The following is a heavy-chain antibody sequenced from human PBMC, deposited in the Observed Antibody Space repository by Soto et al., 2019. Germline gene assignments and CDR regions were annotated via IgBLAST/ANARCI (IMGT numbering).Heavy chain of an antibody. CDR1: GGSFSPYF. CDR3: ARLASGWQYYYFDF. J-gene: IGHJ2*01. D-gene: IGHD6-19*01. CDR2: INHSGST. V-gene: IGHV4-34*01. Sequence: QVQLQQWGAGLLKPSETLSLTCAVYGGSFSPYFWSWIRQPPGKGLEWIGEINHSGSTNYNPSLTRRATLSVDTSKNQVSLKLTSVTAADMAVYYCARLASGWQYYYFDFWGRGTPVTVSS.